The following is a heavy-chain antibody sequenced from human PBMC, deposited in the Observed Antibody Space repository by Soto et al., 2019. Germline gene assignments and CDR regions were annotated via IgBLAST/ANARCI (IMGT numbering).Heavy chain of an antibody. V-gene: IGHV3-30*18. Sequence: GGSLRLSCAASGFTFSSYGMHWVRQAPGKGLEWVAVISYDGSNKYYADSVKGRFTISRDNSKNTLYLQMNSLRAEDTAVYYCAKEGEMATNYYYYYGMDVWGQGTTVTVSS. CDR1: GFTFSSYG. CDR2: ISYDGSNK. CDR3: AKEGEMATNYYYYYGMDV. J-gene: IGHJ6*02. D-gene: IGHD5-12*01.